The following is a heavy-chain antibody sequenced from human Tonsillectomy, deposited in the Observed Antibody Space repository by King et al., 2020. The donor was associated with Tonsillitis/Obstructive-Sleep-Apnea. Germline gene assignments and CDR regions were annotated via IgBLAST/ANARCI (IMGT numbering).Heavy chain of an antibody. Sequence: QLQESGPGLVKPSQTLSLTCTVSGGSISSDDYYWSWIRQFPGKGLEYIGNIDYSGSTHYNPSLTNRVTILVDTSKKQFSLRLTSVTAADTAVYYCARGSDELWGRGTLDTVSS. CDR2: IDYSGST. V-gene: IGHV4-30-4*01. CDR3: ARGSDEL. J-gene: IGHJ2*01. CDR1: GGSISSDDYY.